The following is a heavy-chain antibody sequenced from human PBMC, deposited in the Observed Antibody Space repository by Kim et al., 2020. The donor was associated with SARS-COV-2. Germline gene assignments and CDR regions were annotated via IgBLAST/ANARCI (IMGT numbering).Heavy chain of an antibody. CDR2: IINSGSLV. J-gene: IGHJ6*02. CDR3: ARKGETMDV. V-gene: IGHV3-11*01. D-gene: IGHD2-21*01. Sequence: GGSLRLSCAASGFNFSDYYMSWIRQAPGKGLEWVSYIINSGSLVYYADSVKGRFTISRDNAKNSLYLQMNSLRAEDTAVYYCARKGETMDVWGQGTTVTVSS. CDR1: GFNFSDYY.